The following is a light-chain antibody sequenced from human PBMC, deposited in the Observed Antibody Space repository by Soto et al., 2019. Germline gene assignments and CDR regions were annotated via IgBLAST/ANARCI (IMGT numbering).Light chain of an antibody. CDR2: DVS. V-gene: IGLV2-14*01. Sequence: QSALTQPASVSRSPGQSITISCTGTSSDVGGYNYVSWYQQHPGKAPKLMIYDVSNRPSGVSNRFSGSKSGNTASLTISGLQAEDEADYYCSSYTRSSTLDVFGTG. CDR3: SSYTRSSTLDV. CDR1: SSDVGGYNY. J-gene: IGLJ1*01.